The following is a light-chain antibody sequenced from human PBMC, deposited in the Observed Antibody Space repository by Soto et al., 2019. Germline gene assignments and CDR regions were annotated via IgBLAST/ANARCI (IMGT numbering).Light chain of an antibody. J-gene: IGKJ1*01. V-gene: IGKV1-13*02. CDR3: QHFNSYLRT. CDR1: QGISSA. Sequence: AIQLTQSPSSLSASVGDRVTITCRASQGISSALAWYQQKPGKPPKLLIYDASSLESGVPSRFSGSGSGTDFTLTMSSLQLQDFATYYCQHFNSYLRTFGQGTKVQIK. CDR2: DAS.